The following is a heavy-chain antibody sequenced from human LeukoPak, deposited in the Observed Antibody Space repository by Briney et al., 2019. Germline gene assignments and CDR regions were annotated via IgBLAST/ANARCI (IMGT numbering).Heavy chain of an antibody. CDR3: TKDVGYYDSSGSFLFDS. Sequence: GGSLRLSCAASGFTFSSYAMSWVRQAPGKGLEWVSAISGSGGSTYYADSVKGRFTISRDNSKNTLYLQMNSLRAEDTAVYYCTKDVGYYDSSGSFLFDSWGQGTLVPVSS. D-gene: IGHD3-22*01. CDR2: ISGSGGST. CDR1: GFTFSSYA. J-gene: IGHJ4*02. V-gene: IGHV3-23*01.